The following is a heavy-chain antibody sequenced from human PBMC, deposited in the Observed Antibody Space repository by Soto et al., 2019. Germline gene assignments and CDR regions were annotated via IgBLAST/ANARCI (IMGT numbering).Heavy chain of an antibody. CDR2: IIPILGIA. Sequence: SVKVSCKASGGTFSSYTISWVRQAPGQGLEWMGRIIPILGIANYAQKFQGRVTITADESTSTAYMELSSLRSEDTAVYYCARAWYCGGDCSTYYFDYWGQGTLVTVSS. CDR1: GGTFSSYT. CDR3: ARAWYCGGDCSTYYFDY. V-gene: IGHV1-69*02. J-gene: IGHJ4*02. D-gene: IGHD2-21*02.